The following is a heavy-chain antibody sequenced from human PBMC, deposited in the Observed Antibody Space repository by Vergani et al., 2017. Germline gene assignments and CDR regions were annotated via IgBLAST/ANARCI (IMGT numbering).Heavy chain of an antibody. J-gene: IGHJ5*02. D-gene: IGHD1-14*01. CDR1: GFTFNQYG. CDR2: TWYDGNNK. V-gene: IGHV3-33*01. Sequence: QVQLVESGGGVVQPGRSLILSCAASGFTFNQYGMHWVRQAPGKGLEWVAVTWYDGNNKQYADSVKGRFTISRDNSKSTMYLQMNSLRDEDTGVYYCVRDLRLLYNRFDPWGQGTLVTVSS. CDR3: VRDLRLLYNRFDP.